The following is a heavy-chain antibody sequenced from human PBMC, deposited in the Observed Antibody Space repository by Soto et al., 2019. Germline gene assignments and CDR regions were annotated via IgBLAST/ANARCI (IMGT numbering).Heavy chain of an antibody. V-gene: IGHV3-30*18. CDR2: ISYDGSNK. J-gene: IGHJ4*02. Sequence: QVQLVESGGGVVQPGRSLRLSCAASGFIFSSYGMHWVRHAPGKGLEWVAIISYDGSNKYYAGSVKGRFTISRDNSKNTVYLHMNSLRAEDTAVYYCAKDSHDRYYLDYWRQGTLVTVSS. CDR1: GFIFSSYG. CDR3: AKDSHDRYYLDY.